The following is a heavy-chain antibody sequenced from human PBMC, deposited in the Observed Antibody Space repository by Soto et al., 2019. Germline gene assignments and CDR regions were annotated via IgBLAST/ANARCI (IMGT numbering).Heavy chain of an antibody. CDR2: IIPIFGIP. Sequence: QVQLEQSGAEVKRPGSSVKVSCTASGDAVSTNVISWVRQAPGQGLEWLGGIIPIFGIPNYAQKFQGRVTISADKSTNTAYMERRSLRSEDTAIYFCARGRLNTDVVFKYFDSWGQGTRVSVSS. CDR1: GDAVSTNV. J-gene: IGHJ5*01. D-gene: IGHD2-15*01. V-gene: IGHV1-69*17. CDR3: ARGRLNTDVVFKYFDS.